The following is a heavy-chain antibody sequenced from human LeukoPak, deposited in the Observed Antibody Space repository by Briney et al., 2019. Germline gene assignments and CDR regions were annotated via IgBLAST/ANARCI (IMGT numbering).Heavy chain of an antibody. CDR3: AKARYSSGWAEIFDY. CDR1: GFTFSSYA. D-gene: IGHD6-19*01. Sequence: AGGSLRLSCAASGFTFSSYAMSWVRQAPGKGLEWVSATSGSGGSTYYADSVKGRFTISRDNSKNTLYLQMNSLRAEDTAVYYCAKARYSSGWAEIFDYWGQGTLVTVSS. CDR2: TSGSGGST. J-gene: IGHJ4*02. V-gene: IGHV3-23*01.